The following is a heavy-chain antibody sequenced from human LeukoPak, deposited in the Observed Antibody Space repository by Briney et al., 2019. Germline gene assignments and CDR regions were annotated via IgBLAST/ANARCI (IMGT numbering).Heavy chain of an antibody. CDR3: ARGRVDDFWSGLFDY. J-gene: IGHJ4*02. Sequence: PSETLSLTCTVSGGSISSSSYYWGWIRQPPGKGLEWIGEINHSGSTNYNPSLKSRVTISVDTSKNQFSLKLSSVTAADTAVYYCARGRVDDFWSGLFDYWGQGTLVTVSS. D-gene: IGHD3-3*01. CDR2: INHSGST. CDR1: GGSISSSSYY. V-gene: IGHV4-39*07.